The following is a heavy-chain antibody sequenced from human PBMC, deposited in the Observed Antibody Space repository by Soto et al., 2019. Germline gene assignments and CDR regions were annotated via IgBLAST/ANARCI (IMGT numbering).Heavy chain of an antibody. Sequence: LRLSCIASGFTFNNFAMQWVRQAPGKGLEGVAIIWYDGSNKYYADSVKGRFTISRDNSKNTLYLQMNSLRADGTAVYYCARGRTTVTYNDFLDYWGQGTLVTVSS. J-gene: IGHJ4*02. CDR3: ARGRTTVTYNDFLDY. D-gene: IGHD4-17*01. CDR2: IWYDGSNK. V-gene: IGHV3-33*01. CDR1: GFTFNNFA.